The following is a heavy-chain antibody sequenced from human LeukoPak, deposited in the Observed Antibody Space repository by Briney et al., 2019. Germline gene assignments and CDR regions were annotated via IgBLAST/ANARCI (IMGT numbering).Heavy chain of an antibody. CDR1: GFTFSSYG. CDR2: ISGSGGST. D-gene: IGHD1-1*01. CDR3: ARCTTGRTFGSLREIKRSREIDY. J-gene: IGHJ4*02. V-gene: IGHV3-23*01. Sequence: GGSLRLSCAASGFTFSSYGMSWVRQAPGKGLEWVPAISGSGGSTYYADSVKGRFTISRDNSKNTLYLQMNSLRVEDTAVYYCARCTTGRTFGSLREIKRSREIDYWGQGTLVTVSS.